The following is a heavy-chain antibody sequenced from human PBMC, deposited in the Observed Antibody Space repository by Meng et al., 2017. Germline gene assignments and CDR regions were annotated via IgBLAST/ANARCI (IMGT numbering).Heavy chain of an antibody. J-gene: IGHJ6*02. CDR2: IIPIFGTA. CDR1: GGTFSSYA. Sequence: SVKVSCKASGGTFSSYAISWVRQAPGQGLEWMGGIIPIFGTANYAQKFQGRVTITADESTSTAYMELSSLRSEDTAVYYCAREPRYCSSTSCYAAGDYYYGMDVWGQGTTVTGAS. V-gene: IGHV1-69*13. D-gene: IGHD2-2*01. CDR3: AREPRYCSSTSCYAAGDYYYGMDV.